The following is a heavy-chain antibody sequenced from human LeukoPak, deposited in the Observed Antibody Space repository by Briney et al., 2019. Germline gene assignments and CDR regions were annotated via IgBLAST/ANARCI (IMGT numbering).Heavy chain of an antibody. CDR2: IHHSGKA. J-gene: IGHJ4*02. CDR1: GGSIDGSEW. Sequence: SETLSLTCAVSGGSIDGSEWWNWVRQTPEKGLEWIAEIHHSGKANYNPSLKSRVAISVDKPKNQLSLNLYSMTAADTAVYYCARGFRLFIGDGYNFRGLDYWGQGTLVTVSS. V-gene: IGHV4/OR15-8*03. D-gene: IGHD5-24*01. CDR3: ARGFRLFIGDGYNFRGLDY.